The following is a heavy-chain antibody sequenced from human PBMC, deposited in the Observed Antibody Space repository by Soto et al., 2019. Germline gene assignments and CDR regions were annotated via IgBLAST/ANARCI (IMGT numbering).Heavy chain of an antibody. D-gene: IGHD3-9*01. J-gene: IGHJ4*02. CDR1: GGTFSSYT. CDR3: ARDLDDILPRFAY. V-gene: IGHV1-69*08. Sequence: QVQLVQSGAEVKKPGSSVKVSCKASGGTFSSYTINWVRQAPGQGLEWMGRIIPILGIANYSQKFQGRVTITADKSTSTAYMELSSLRSEYTAVYYCARDLDDILPRFAYWGQGTLVTVSS. CDR2: IIPILGIA.